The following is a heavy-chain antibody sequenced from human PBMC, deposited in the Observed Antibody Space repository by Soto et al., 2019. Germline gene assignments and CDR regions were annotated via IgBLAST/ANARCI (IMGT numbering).Heavy chain of an antibody. CDR1: GGTFSSYA. D-gene: IGHD2-21*02. CDR3: ARNPRCGGDCYQNWFDP. CDR2: IIPIFGTA. V-gene: IGHV1-69*06. Sequence: ASVKVSCKASGGTFSSYAISWVRQAPGQGLEWMGGIIPIFGTANYAQKFQGRVTITADKSTSTAYMELSSLRSEDTAVYYCARNPRCGGDCYQNWFDPRGQGTLVTVSS. J-gene: IGHJ5*02.